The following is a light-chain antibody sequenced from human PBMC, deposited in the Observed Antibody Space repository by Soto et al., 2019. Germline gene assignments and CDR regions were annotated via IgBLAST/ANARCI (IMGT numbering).Light chain of an antibody. V-gene: IGLV2-14*01. CDR1: SSDIGDYNY. J-gene: IGLJ1*01. CDR2: EVS. CDR3: SSYATSSPYV. Sequence: QSALTQPASVSGSPGQSITISCTGTSSDIGDYNYVSWYQQHPGKAPKLVIYEVSHRPSGISDRFSGSKSGNTASLTISGLQVEDEADYYCSSYATSSPYVFGAGTKVTVL.